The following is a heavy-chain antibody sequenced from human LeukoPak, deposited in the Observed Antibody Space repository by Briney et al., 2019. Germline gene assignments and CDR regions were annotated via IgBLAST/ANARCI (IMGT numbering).Heavy chain of an antibody. J-gene: IGHJ6*03. CDR3: ARVALYYYYYYMDV. Sequence: ASVKVSCKASGYTFTSYGISWVRQAPGQGLEWMGWISTYIDKINYAHKFQGRVTMTRDTSISTAYMELSRLRSDDTAVYYCARVALYYYYYYMDVWGKGTTVTVSS. V-gene: IGHV1-18*01. CDR1: GYTFTSYG. CDR2: ISTYIDKI.